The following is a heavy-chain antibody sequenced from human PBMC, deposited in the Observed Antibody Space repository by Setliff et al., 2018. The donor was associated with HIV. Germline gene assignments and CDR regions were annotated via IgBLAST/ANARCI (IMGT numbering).Heavy chain of an antibody. Sequence: PSETLSLTCTVSGGSISSSSYYWGWIRQPPGKGLQWIGSIYYSGSTYYNPSLKSRVTISVDTSKNQFSLRLSSVTCADTAVYYCARETNYDSSFHYMDVWGRGTTVTVSS. CDR1: GGSISSSSYY. V-gene: IGHV4-39*07. CDR3: ARETNYDSSFHYMDV. J-gene: IGHJ6*03. D-gene: IGHD3-22*01. CDR2: IYYSGST.